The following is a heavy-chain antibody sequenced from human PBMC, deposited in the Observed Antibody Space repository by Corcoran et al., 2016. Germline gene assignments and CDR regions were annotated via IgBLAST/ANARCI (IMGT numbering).Heavy chain of an antibody. CDR1: GGTFSSYA. Sequence: QVQLVQSGAEVKKPGSSVKVSCKASGGTFSSYAISWVRQAPGQGLEWMGGIIPIFGTANYAQKFQGRVTITADESTSKAYMELSSLRSEDTAVYYCATPVAATLYYGMDVWGQGTTVTVSS. J-gene: IGHJ6*02. CDR3: ATPVAATLYYGMDV. D-gene: IGHD2-15*01. V-gene: IGHV1-69*01. CDR2: IIPIFGTA.